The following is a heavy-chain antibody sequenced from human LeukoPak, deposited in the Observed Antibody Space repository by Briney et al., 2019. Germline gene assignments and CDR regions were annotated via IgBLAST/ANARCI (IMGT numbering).Heavy chain of an antibody. CDR3: ARHGYYDILTGPNGLDY. CDR1: GGTFSSYT. V-gene: IGHV1-69*02. CDR2: IIPILGIA. D-gene: IGHD3-9*01. J-gene: IGHJ4*02. Sequence: ASVKVSCKASGGTFSSYTISWVRQAPGQGLEWMGRIIPILGIANYAQKFQGRVTITADKSTSTAYMELSSLRSEDTAVYYCARHGYYDILTGPNGLDYWGQGTLVTVSS.